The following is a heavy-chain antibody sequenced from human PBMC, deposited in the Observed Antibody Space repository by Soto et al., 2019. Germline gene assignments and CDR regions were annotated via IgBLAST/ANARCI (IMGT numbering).Heavy chain of an antibody. V-gene: IGHV3-33*08. J-gene: IGHJ4*02. CDR3: ARDGIGGTVFRGYLDY. Sequence: GGSLRLSCAASDFTFSNSWMNWVRQATGKGLEWVAIIRFDGSNEEYADSVKGRFTISRDNSKNTLYLQMNTLGAEDTAVYYCARDGIGGTVFRGYLDYWGRGTVVTVS. CDR2: IRFDGSNE. CDR1: DFTFSNSW. D-gene: IGHD1-7*01.